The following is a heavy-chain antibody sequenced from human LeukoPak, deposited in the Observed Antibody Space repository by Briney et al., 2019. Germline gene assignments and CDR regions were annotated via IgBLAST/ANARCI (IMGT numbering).Heavy chain of an antibody. CDR1: GYTFTGYY. D-gene: IGHD6-6*01. Sequence: ASVKVSCKASGYTFTGYYMHWVRQAPGQGLEWMGWINPNSGDTNYAQKFQGRVTMTRDTSISTAYMELSRLRSDDTAVYYCARRYSSSAFDYWGQGTLVTVSS. V-gene: IGHV1-2*02. J-gene: IGHJ4*02. CDR2: INPNSGDT. CDR3: ARRYSSSAFDY.